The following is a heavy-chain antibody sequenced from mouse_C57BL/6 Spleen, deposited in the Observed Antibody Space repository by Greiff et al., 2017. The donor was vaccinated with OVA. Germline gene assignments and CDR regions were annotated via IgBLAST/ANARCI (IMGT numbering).Heavy chain of an antibody. V-gene: IGHV7-1*01. CDR1: GFTFSDFY. D-gene: IGHD2-14*01. CDR2: SRNKANDYTT. CDR3: ARGAGYGAMDD. J-gene: IGHJ4*01. Sequence: EVMLVESGGGLVQSGRSLRLSCATSGFTFSDFYMEWVRQAPGKGLEWIAASRNKANDYTTEYSASVKGRFIVSRDTSQSILYLQMNALRAEDAAIYYCARGAGYGAMDDWGQGTSVTVSS.